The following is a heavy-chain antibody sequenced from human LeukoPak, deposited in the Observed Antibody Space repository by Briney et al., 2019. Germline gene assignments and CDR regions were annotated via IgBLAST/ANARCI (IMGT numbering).Heavy chain of an antibody. CDR2: ISSSSSYI. Sequence: GGSLRLSCAASGFTFSSYSMNWVRQAPGKGLEWVSSISSSSSYIYYADSVKGRFTISRDNAKNSLYLQMNSLRAEDTAVYYCAKSFLSIAAAATDYWGQGTLVTVSS. CDR1: GFTFSSYS. CDR3: AKSFLSIAAAATDY. D-gene: IGHD6-13*01. J-gene: IGHJ4*02. V-gene: IGHV3-21*01.